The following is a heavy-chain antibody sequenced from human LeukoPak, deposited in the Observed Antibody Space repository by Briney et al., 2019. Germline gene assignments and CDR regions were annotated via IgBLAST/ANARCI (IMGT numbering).Heavy chain of an antibody. D-gene: IGHD3-10*01. CDR2: IYYSGST. CDR3: ARAGAGTMVRGVIIKHYPLDY. J-gene: IGHJ4*02. V-gene: IGHV4-59*12. CDR1: GGSINNYY. Sequence: PSETLSLTCTVSGGSINNYYWGWIRQPPGKGLEWIGYIYYSGSTNYNPSLKSRVTISVDTSKNQFSLKLSSVTAADTAVYYCARAGAGTMVRGVIIKHYPLDYWGQGTLVTVSS.